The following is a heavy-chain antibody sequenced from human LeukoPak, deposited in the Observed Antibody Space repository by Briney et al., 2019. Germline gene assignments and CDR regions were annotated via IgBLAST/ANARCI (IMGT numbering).Heavy chain of an antibody. CDR2: IGPSNNYT. J-gene: IGHJ4*02. CDR3: ARDSYYGGHYSFFEH. CDR1: AYTFTNFR. D-gene: IGHD4/OR15-4a*01. V-gene: IGHV1-18*01. Sequence: PVASVKVSCKTSAYTFTNFRIHWVRQAPGQGFEWMGWIGPSNNYTEYEQKLQGRLTLTTDTPTTTAHMELRSLTFDDTAIYYCARDSYYGGHYSFFEHWGQGTLVTVSS.